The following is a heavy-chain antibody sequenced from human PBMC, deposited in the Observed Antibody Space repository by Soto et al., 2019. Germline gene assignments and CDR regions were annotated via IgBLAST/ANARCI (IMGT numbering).Heavy chain of an antibody. J-gene: IGHJ6*02. CDR3: AKGSGSPWYYGMDV. CDR1: GFTFDDYS. CDR2: ISWNSGSI. Sequence: SLRLSCAASGFTFDDYSMHWGRQAPGKGLEWVSGISWNSGSIGYADSVKGRFTISRDNAKNSLYLQMNSLRAEDTALYYCAKGSGSPWYYGMDVWGQGTTVTVSS. V-gene: IGHV3-9*01. D-gene: IGHD1-26*01.